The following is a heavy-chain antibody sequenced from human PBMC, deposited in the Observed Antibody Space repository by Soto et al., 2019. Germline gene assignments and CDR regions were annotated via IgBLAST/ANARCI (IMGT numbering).Heavy chain of an antibody. CDR2: ISGSGGST. Sequence: EVQLLESGGGLVQPGGSLRLSCAASGFTFSSYAMSWVRQAPGKGLEWVSAISGSGGSTYYADSVKGRFTISRDNSKNTLYLQMNSLTAEDKAVYYCAKITGAAAHPLSVDYWGQGTLVTVSS. CDR3: AKITGAAAHPLSVDY. J-gene: IGHJ4*02. V-gene: IGHV3-23*01. CDR1: GFTFSSYA. D-gene: IGHD6-13*01.